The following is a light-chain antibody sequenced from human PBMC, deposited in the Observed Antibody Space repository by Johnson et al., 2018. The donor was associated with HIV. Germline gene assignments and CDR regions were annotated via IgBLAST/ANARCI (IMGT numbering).Light chain of an antibody. Sequence: QSVLTQPPSVSAAPGQKVAISCSGSSSNIGNNYVSWYQQLPGTAPKLLIYENDKRPSGIPDRFSGSKSGMSATLAITGLQTGDEADYYCGTWDTSLNAFVLGTVTSVIVL. CDR1: SSNIGNNY. J-gene: IGLJ1*01. CDR2: END. V-gene: IGLV1-51*02. CDR3: GTWDTSLNAFV.